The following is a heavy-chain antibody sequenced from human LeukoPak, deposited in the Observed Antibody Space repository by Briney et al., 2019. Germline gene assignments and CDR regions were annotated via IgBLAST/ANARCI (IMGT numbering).Heavy chain of an antibody. V-gene: IGHV1-69*13. CDR3: ARGFYGDYRGINLNYFDY. D-gene: IGHD4-17*01. Sequence: SAKVPCKASGGTFSSYAISWVRQAPGQGLEWMGGIIPIFGTANYAQKFQGRVTITADESTSTAYMELSSLRSEDTAVYYCARGFYGDYRGINLNYFDYWGQGTLVTVSS. J-gene: IGHJ4*02. CDR2: IIPIFGTA. CDR1: GGTFSSYA.